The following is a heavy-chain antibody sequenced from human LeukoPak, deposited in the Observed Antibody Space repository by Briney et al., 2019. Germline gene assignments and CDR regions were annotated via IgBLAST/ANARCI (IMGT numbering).Heavy chain of an antibody. J-gene: IGHJ6*03. D-gene: IGHD3-9*01. CDR1: GYTFTSYD. CDR3: ARGTYYDILTGYYTPYYYYYMDV. CDR2: ISAYNGNT. V-gene: IGHV1-18*01. Sequence: ASVKVSCKASGYTFTSYDTSWVRQAPGQGLEWMGWISAYNGNTNYAQKLQGRVTMTTDTSTSTAYMELRSLRSDDTAVYYCARGTYYDILTGYYTPYYYYYMDVWGKGTTVTISS.